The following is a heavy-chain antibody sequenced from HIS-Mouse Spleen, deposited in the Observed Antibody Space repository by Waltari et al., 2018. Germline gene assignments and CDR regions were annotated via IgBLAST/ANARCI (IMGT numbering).Heavy chain of an antibody. J-gene: IGHJ2*01. Sequence: QLQLQESGSGLVKPSATLSLPCTVPGGSISSSSYYWGWLRQPPGKGLKWIGSIYYSGSTYYNPALKSRVTISVDTSKNQFSLKLSSVTAADTAVYYCAREIPYSSSWYDWYFDLWGRGTLVTVSS. D-gene: IGHD6-13*01. CDR3: AREIPYSSSWYDWYFDL. CDR2: IYYSGST. V-gene: IGHV4-39*07. CDR1: GGSISSSSYY.